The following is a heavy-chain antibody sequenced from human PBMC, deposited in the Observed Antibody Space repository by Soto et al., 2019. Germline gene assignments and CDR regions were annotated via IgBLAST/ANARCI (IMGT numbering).Heavy chain of an antibody. J-gene: IGHJ4*02. CDR3: AKALGELSPESYDH. V-gene: IGHV3-30*18. CDR1: GFTFSDYG. CDR2: ISYDGSNQ. D-gene: IGHD3-16*02. Sequence: QVQLLESGGGVVQPGRSLRLSCAASGFTFSDYGMHWVRQVPGKGLEWGAIISYDGSNQYYADSVMRRFTISRDNSKNTLFLQMNSLRPEDTAVYYCAKALGELSPESYDHWGQGVLVTVSP.